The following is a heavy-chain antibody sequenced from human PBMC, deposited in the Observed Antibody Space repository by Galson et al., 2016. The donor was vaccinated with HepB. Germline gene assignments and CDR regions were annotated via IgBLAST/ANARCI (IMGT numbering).Heavy chain of an antibody. CDR3: ARYTYSISNSSYVMDV. J-gene: IGHJ6*02. CDR2: IYYSGST. Sequence: SETLSLTCTVSGGSVASGSDNWNWIRQPPGKGLEWIGYIYYSGSTKYNPSLKSRVTISLDTSMNQFSLKLSSVTAADTAVYYCARYTYSISNSSYVMDVWGQGTTVTVSS. V-gene: IGHV4-61*01. D-gene: IGHD2-2*01. CDR1: GGSVASGSDN.